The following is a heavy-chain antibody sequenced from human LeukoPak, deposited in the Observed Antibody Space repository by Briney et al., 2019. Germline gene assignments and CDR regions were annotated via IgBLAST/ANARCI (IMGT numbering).Heavy chain of an antibody. CDR3: AREVPAALSGPFDY. Sequence: PSGTLSLTCAVSVGSISSSNWWSWVRQPPGKGLEWIGEIYHSGSTNYNPSLKSRVTISVDKSKNQFSLKLSSVTAADTAVYYCAREVPAALSGPFDYWGQGTLVTVSS. V-gene: IGHV4-4*02. J-gene: IGHJ4*02. CDR1: VGSISSSNW. CDR2: IYHSGST. D-gene: IGHD6-13*01.